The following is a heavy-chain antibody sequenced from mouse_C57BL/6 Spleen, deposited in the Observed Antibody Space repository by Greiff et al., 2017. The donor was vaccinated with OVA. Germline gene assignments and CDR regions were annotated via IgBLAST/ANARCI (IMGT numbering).Heavy chain of an antibody. V-gene: IGHV1-15*01. CDR2: IDPETGGT. CDR3: TRFYSNPYYYAMDY. CDR1: GYTFTDYE. D-gene: IGHD2-5*01. Sequence: QVQLKESGAELVRPGASVTLSCKASGYTFTDYEMHWVKQTPVHGLEWIGAIDPETGGTAYNQKFKGKAILTADKSSSTAYMELRSLTSEDSAVYYCTRFYSNPYYYAMDYWGQGTSVTVSS. J-gene: IGHJ4*01.